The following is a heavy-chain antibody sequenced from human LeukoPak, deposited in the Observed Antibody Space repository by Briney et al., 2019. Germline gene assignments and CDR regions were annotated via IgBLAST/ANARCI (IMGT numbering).Heavy chain of an antibody. CDR2: ISSSRYI. D-gene: IGHD6-19*01. CDR1: GFTFSSYW. J-gene: IGHJ4*02. CDR3: ARDRVAVADFDY. Sequence: GGSLRLSCAASGFTFSSYWMHWVRQAPGKGLEWVSSISSSRYIYYADSVKGRFTISRDNAKNSLYLQMNSLRAEDTAVYYCARDRVAVADFDYWGQGTLVTVSS. V-gene: IGHV3-21*01.